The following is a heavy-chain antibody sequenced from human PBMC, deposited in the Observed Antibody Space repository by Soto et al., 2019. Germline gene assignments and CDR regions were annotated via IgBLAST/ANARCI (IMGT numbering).Heavy chain of an antibody. CDR1: GGSISSYY. D-gene: IGHD2-15*01. J-gene: IGHJ4*02. V-gene: IGHV4-59*08. CDR3: ARLTEQINYCSGGSCYPAYFDY. CDR2: IYYSGST. Sequence: SETLSLTCTVSGGSISSYYWSWIRQPPGKGLEWIGYIYYSGSTNYNPSLKSRVTISVDTSKNQFSLKLSSVTAADTAVYYCARLTEQINYCSGGSCYPAYFDYWGQGTLVTVSS.